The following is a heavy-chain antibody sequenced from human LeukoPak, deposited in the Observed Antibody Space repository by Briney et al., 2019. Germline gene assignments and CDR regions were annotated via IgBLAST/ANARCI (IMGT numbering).Heavy chain of an antibody. Sequence: GGSLRLSCAASGFTFSTTAMNWVRQAPGKGLEWVSGIRSDGTITYYSDAVKGRFTISRDNSDNMVYLQINSLRAEDTALYYRVKVRFYGYDFDYWGQGTLLTVSS. CDR1: GFTFSTTA. J-gene: IGHJ4*02. CDR2: IRSDGTIT. D-gene: IGHD5-12*01. V-gene: IGHV3-23*01. CDR3: VKVRFYGYDFDY.